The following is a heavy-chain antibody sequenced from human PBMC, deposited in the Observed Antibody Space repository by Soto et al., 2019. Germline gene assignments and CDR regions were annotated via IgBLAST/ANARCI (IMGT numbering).Heavy chain of an antibody. D-gene: IGHD3-3*01. Sequence: SETLSLTCAVYGGSFSGYYWSWIRQPPGKGLEWIGEINHSGSTNYNPSLKSRVTISVDTTKNQFSLKLSSVTAADTAVYYCARVGLRRAYYGMDVWGQGTTVTVSS. CDR3: ARVGLRRAYYGMDV. V-gene: IGHV4-34*01. CDR2: INHSGST. CDR1: GGSFSGYY. J-gene: IGHJ6*02.